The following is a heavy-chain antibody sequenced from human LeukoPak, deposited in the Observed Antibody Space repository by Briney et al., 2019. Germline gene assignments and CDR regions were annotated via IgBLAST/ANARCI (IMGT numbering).Heavy chain of an antibody. V-gene: IGHV3-23*01. J-gene: IGHJ5*02. Sequence: PGGSLRLSCAASGFTFSDFYMSWIRQAPGKGLEWVSAISGSGGSTYYADSVKGRFTISRDNSKNTLYLQMNSLRAEDTAVYYCAKDSSGGDCCWFDPWGQGTLVTVSS. D-gene: IGHD2-21*02. CDR1: GFTFSDFY. CDR2: ISGSGGST. CDR3: AKDSSGGDCCWFDP.